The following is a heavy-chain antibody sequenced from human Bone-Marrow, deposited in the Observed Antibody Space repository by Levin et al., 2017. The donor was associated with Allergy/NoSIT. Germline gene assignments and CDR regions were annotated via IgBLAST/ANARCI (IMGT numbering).Heavy chain of an antibody. Sequence: GASVKVSCKASGYIFSGYFIHWVRQAPGQGLEWMGWIDPNSGGTNYAQKFQGRVTLTWDTSITTAYMELSRLRSDDTAVHYCVPIAAPGTVYYGVDVWGQGTTVIVSS. D-gene: IGHD6-13*01. CDR2: IDPNSGGT. CDR3: VPIAAPGTVYYGVDV. CDR1: GYIFSGYF. J-gene: IGHJ6*02. V-gene: IGHV1-2*02.